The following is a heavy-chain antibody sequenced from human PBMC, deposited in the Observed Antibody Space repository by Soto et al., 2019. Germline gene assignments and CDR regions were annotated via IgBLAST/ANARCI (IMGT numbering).Heavy chain of an antibody. Sequence: GASVKVSCKASGYTFTRYAMHWVRQAPGQRLEWMGWINAGNSDTTYSQKFQGRVTITSDTSASTAYMELNSLRAEDTALYYCARRFSTIEGFDYWGQGALVTVSS. CDR3: ARRFSTIEGFDY. J-gene: IGHJ4*02. D-gene: IGHD3-3*01. CDR1: GYTFTRYA. CDR2: INAGNSDT. V-gene: IGHV1-3*01.